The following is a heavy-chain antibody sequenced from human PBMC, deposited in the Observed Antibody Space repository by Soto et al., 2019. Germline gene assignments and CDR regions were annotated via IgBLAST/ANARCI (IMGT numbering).Heavy chain of an antibody. V-gene: IGHV4-30-2*01. CDR3: ARDGSGSYYYYFDY. Sequence: QLQLQESGSGLVKPSQTLSLTCAVSGGSISSGGYSWSWIRQPPGKGLEWIGYIYHSGSTYYNPSLKSRDTISVDKSKNHFSLKLSSVTAADTAVYYCARDGSGSYYYYFDYWGQGTLVTVSS. J-gene: IGHJ4*02. CDR1: GGSISSGGYS. CDR2: IYHSGST. D-gene: IGHD3-10*01.